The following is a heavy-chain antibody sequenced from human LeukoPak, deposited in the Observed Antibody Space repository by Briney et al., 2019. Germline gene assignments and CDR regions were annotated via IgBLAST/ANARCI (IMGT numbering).Heavy chain of an antibody. CDR2: ISAYNGNT. Sequence: ASVKVSCKASGYTFTSYGISWVRQAPGQGLEWMGWISAYNGNTNYAQKLQGRVTMTTDTSTSTAYMELRSLRSDDTAVYYCARVSVGATMLAYFDYWGQGTLVTVSS. V-gene: IGHV1-18*01. D-gene: IGHD1-26*01. J-gene: IGHJ4*02. CDR1: GYTFTSYG. CDR3: ARVSVGATMLAYFDY.